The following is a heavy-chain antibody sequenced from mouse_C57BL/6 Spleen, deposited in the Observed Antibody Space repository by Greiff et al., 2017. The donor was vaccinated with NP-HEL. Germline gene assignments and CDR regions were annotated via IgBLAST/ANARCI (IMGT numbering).Heavy chain of an antibody. V-gene: IGHV5-16*01. Sequence: EVKLMESEGGLVQPGSSMKLSCTASGFTFSDYYMAWVRQVPEKGLEWVANINYDGSSTYYLDSLKSRFIISRDNAKNILYLQMSSLKSEDTATYYCARVTYYTRYFDVWGTGTTVTVSS. CDR2: INYDGSST. CDR1: GFTFSDYY. D-gene: IGHD2-12*01. J-gene: IGHJ1*03. CDR3: ARVTYYTRYFDV.